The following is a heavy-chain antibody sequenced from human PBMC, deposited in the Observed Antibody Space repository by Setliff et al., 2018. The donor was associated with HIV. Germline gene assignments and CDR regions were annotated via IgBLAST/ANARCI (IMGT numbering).Heavy chain of an antibody. CDR3: ARVGAVAGTIFYYMDV. Sequence: GASVKVSCKASGYTFTDYYIHWVQQAPGKGLEWMGRVDPEDGETLYAEKFQGRVTMTRDTSTSTAYMELSRLRSDDTAVYYCARVGAVAGTIFYYMDVWGKGTTVTVSS. J-gene: IGHJ6*03. D-gene: IGHD6-13*01. CDR2: VDPEDGET. V-gene: IGHV1-69-2*01. CDR1: GYTFTDYY.